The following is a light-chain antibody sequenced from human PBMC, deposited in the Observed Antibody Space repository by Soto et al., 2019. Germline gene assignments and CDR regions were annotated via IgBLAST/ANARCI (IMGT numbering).Light chain of an antibody. V-gene: IGKV3-11*01. CDR1: QSVSYY. Sequence: EVVLTQSPDTLSLSPGESATLSCRASQSVSYYLAWYQQRPGQPPRLLIYDASNRASGIPARFSGSGFGTRFTLTISSLQSDDIAVYYCQQYASGPQTFGQGTKVDIK. CDR3: QQYASGPQT. CDR2: DAS. J-gene: IGKJ1*01.